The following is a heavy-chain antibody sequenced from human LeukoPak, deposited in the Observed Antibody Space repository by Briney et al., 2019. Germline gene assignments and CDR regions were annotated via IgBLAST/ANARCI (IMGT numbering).Heavy chain of an antibody. CDR3: ARGPRITIFGVVMANDAFDI. CDR1: GYTFTNYY. Sequence: ASVKVSCKASGYTFTNYYMLWVRQAPGRGLEWMGILNPSSGSTTYAQKFQGRVTMTRDTSSSTAYMELSRLRFDDTVVYYCARGPRITIFGVVMANDAFDIWGQGTMVTVSS. D-gene: IGHD3-3*01. CDR2: LNPSSGST. V-gene: IGHV1-2*05. J-gene: IGHJ3*02.